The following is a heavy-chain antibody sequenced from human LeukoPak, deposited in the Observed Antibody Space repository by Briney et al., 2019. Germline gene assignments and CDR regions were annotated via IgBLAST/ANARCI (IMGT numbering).Heavy chain of an antibody. CDR1: GGTFSSYA. J-gene: IGHJ4*02. Sequence: SVKVSCKASGGTFSSYAISWVRQAPGQGLEWMGRVIPILGIANYAHKFQGRVTITADKSTSTAYMELSSLRSEDTAVYYCASHDYGNYFRELGCFSPFDYWGQGTLVTVSS. V-gene: IGHV1-69*04. D-gene: IGHD4-11*01. CDR3: ASHDYGNYFRELGCFSPFDY. CDR2: VIPILGIA.